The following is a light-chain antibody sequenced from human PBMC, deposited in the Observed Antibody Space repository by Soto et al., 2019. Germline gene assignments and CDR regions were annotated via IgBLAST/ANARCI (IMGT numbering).Light chain of an antibody. CDR2: DAS. V-gene: IGKV3-11*01. CDR3: HQRQYWPPIT. Sequence: EIVLKQCPATLSLYPGGRATLSCRTSLSVSVYLDWYQQKPGQAPRLLISDASNRATGIPARFSGSGSGTDFTLTISSLEPEDFAVYYCHQRQYWPPITFGQGTRLEI. J-gene: IGKJ5*01. CDR1: LSVSVY.